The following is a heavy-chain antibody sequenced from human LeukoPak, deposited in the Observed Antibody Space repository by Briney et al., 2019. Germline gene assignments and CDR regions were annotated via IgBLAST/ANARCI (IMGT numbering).Heavy chain of an antibody. V-gene: IGHV1-18*01. CDR1: GYTFTSYA. J-gene: IGHJ3*02. D-gene: IGHD1-26*01. CDR2: ISAYNGNT. CDR3: ARDTELLDAFDI. Sequence: ASVKVSCKASGYTFTSYAISWVRQAPGQGLEWMGWISAYNGNTNYAQKLQGRVTMTTDTSTSTAYMELRSLRSDDTAVYYCARDTELLDAFDIWGQGTMVTVSS.